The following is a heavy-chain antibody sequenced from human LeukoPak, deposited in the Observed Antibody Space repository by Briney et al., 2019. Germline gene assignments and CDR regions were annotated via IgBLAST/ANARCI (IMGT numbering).Heavy chain of an antibody. D-gene: IGHD3-22*01. CDR1: GCSFTSYW. J-gene: IGHJ4*02. V-gene: IGHV5-51*01. CDR2: IYPGDSDT. Sequence: GESLKISCKGSGCSFTSYWIGWVRQMPGKGLEWMGIIYPGDSDTRYSPSFQGQVTVSADKSISTAYLQWSSLKASDTAMYYCARPNYDSAYDYWGQGTLVTVSS. CDR3: ARPNYDSAYDY.